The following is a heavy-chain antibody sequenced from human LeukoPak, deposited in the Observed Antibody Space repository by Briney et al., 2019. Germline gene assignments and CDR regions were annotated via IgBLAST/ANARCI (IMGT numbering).Heavy chain of an antibody. CDR1: GCTFSDYY. V-gene: IGHV3-11*01. D-gene: IGHD1-1*01. CDR2: ISSSGSTI. J-gene: IGHJ5*02. CDR3: AREFRHNWNEKNWFDP. Sequence: PGGSLGLSCAASGCTFSDYYRSWIRQAPGKGLEWVSYISSSGSTIYYADSVKGRLTISRDNAKNSLYLQMNSLRAEDTAVYYCAREFRHNWNEKNWFDPWGQGTLVTVSS.